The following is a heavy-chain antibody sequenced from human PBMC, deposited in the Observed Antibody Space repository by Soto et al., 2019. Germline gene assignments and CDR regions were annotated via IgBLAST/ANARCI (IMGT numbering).Heavy chain of an antibody. CDR2: INAGNGNT. CDR1: GYTFTNYA. Sequence: ASVKVSCKASGYTFTNYAMHWVRQAPGQRLEWMGWINAGNGNTKYSQKFQGRVSMTTDTSTSTAYMELRSLRSDDTAVYYCARDLGQQLFDYWGQGTLVTVSS. D-gene: IGHD6-13*01. J-gene: IGHJ4*02. V-gene: IGHV1-3*01. CDR3: ARDLGQQLFDY.